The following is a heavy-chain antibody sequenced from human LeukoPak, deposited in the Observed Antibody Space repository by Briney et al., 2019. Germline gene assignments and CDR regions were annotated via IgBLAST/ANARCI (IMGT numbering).Heavy chain of an antibody. V-gene: IGHV4-31*03. CDR3: ARAAVGATVDY. D-gene: IGHD1-26*01. CDR1: GDSISTGGYY. J-gene: IGHJ4*02. Sequence: SETLSLTCTVSGDSISTGGYYWTWIRQHPGKGLEWIGYIYYSGSTDYNPSLRSRLNIPIDTSKNQFSLKLTSVTAADTAVYYCARAAVGATVDYWGQGTLVTVSS. CDR2: IYYSGST.